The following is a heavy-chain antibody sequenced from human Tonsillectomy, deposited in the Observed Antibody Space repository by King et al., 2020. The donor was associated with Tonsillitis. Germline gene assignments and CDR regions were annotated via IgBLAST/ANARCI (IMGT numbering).Heavy chain of an antibody. CDR3: ARDQDGLLWFGELLPYAFDI. CDR2: IYTSGST. J-gene: IGHJ3*02. CDR1: GGSISSYY. V-gene: IGHV4-4*07. Sequence: QLQESGPGLVKPSETLSLTCTVSGGSISSYYWSWIRQPAGKGLEWIGRIYTSGSTNYNPSLKSRVTMSVDTSKNQFSLKLCSVTAADTAVYYCARDQDGLLWFGELLPYAFDIWGQGTMVTVSS. D-gene: IGHD3-10*01.